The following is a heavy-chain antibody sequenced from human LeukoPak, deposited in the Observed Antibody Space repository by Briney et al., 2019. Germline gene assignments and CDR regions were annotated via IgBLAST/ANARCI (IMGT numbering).Heavy chain of an antibody. CDR1: GGSISSGGYY. CDR3: ARARKDQLLYYFDY. Sequence: PSQTLSLTCTVSGGSISSGGYYWSWIRQHPGKGLEWTGYIYYSGSTYYNPSLKSRVTISVDTSKNQFSLKLSSVTAADTAVYYCARARKDQLLYYFDYWGQGTLVTVSS. D-gene: IGHD2-2*01. CDR2: IYYSGST. J-gene: IGHJ4*02. V-gene: IGHV4-31*03.